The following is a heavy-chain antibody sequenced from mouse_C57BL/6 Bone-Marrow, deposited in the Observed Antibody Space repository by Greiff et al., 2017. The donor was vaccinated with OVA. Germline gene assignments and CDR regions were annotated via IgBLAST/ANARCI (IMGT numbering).Heavy chain of an antibody. V-gene: IGHV10-3*01. CDR3: VRETSPTVVARYFDV. CDR1: GFTFNTYA. CDR2: IRSKSSNYAT. Sequence: EVMLVESGGGLVQPKGSLKLSCAASGFTFNTYAMHWVRQAPGKGLEWVARIRSKSSNYATYYADSVKDRFTISRDDSQSMLYLQMNNLKTEDTAMYYCVRETSPTVVARYFDVWGTGTTVTVSS. D-gene: IGHD1-1*01. J-gene: IGHJ1*03.